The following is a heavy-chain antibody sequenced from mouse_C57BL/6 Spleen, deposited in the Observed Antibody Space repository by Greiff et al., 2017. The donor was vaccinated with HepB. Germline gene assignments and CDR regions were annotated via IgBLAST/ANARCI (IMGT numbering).Heavy chain of an antibody. CDR2: IDPSDSET. CDR3: AREALRGSSLYYFDY. CDR1: GYTFTSYW. D-gene: IGHD1-1*01. J-gene: IGHJ2*01. V-gene: IGHV1-52*01. Sequence: QVHVKQPGAELVRPGSSVKLSCKASGYTFTSYWMHWVKQRPIQGLEWIGNIDPSDSETHYNQKFKDKATLTVDKSSSTAYMQLSSLTSEDSAVYYCAREALRGSSLYYFDYWGQGTTLTVSS.